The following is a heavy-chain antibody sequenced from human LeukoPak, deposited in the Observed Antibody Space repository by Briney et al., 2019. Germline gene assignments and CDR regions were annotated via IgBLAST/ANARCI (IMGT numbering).Heavy chain of an antibody. CDR2: IYYSGST. CDR3: ASIAAAGTTFDY. V-gene: IGHV4-61*05. CDR1: GGSIGSSNYY. D-gene: IGHD6-13*01. J-gene: IGHJ4*02. Sequence: SETLSLTCTVSGGSIGSSNYYWGWIRQPPGKGLEWVGYIYYSGSTNYNPSLKSRVTISVDTSKNQFSLKLSSVTAADTAVYYCASIAAAGTTFDYWGQGTLVTVSS.